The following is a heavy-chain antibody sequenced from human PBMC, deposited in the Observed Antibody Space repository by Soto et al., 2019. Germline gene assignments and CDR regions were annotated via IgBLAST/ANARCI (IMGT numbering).Heavy chain of an antibody. D-gene: IGHD3-3*01. CDR3: ARGGYGVVIDYYYGMDV. V-gene: IGHV4-34*01. CDR1: GGSFSGYY. Sequence: SETLSLTCAVYGGSFSGYYWSWIRQPPGKGLEWIGEINHSGSTNYNPSLNSRVTISVDTSKNQFSLKLSSVTAADTAVYYCARGGYGVVIDYYYGMDVWGQGTTVT. CDR2: INHSGST. J-gene: IGHJ6*02.